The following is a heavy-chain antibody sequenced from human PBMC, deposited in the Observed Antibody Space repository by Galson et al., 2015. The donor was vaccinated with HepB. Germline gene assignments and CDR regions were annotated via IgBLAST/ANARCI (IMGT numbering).Heavy chain of an antibody. CDR3: AHIASYCSGGSCYSSAFDI. Sequence: PALVKPTQTLTLTCTFSGFSLSTSGVGVGWIRQPPGKALEWLALIYWDDDKRYSPSLKSRLTITKDTSKNQVVLTMTNMDPVDTATYYCAHIASYCSGGSCYSSAFDIWGQGTMVTVSS. V-gene: IGHV2-5*02. J-gene: IGHJ3*02. CDR1: GFSLSTSGVG. D-gene: IGHD2-15*01. CDR2: IYWDDDK.